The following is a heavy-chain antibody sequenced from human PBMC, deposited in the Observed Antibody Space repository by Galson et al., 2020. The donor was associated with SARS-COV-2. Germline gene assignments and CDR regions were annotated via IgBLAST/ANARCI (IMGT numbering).Heavy chain of an antibody. CDR1: GYTFTSYA. Sequence: ASVKVSCKASGYTFTSYAMHWVRQAPGQRLEWMGWINAGNGNTKYSQKFQGRVTITRDTSASTAYMELSSLRSEDTAVYYCARDYGISGWSHWWFDPWGQGTLVTVSS. J-gene: IGHJ5*02. D-gene: IGHD6-19*01. CDR3: ARDYGISGWSHWWFDP. V-gene: IGHV1-3*01. CDR2: INAGNGNT.